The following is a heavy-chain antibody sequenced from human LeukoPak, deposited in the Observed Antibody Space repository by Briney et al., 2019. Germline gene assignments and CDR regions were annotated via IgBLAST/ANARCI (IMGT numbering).Heavy chain of an antibody. Sequence: GGSLRLSCAASGFTFSTYGMHWVRQAPGKGLQWVADIWYDGSQKYYADSVKGRFTISRDNSKNTLYLQMNSLRAEDTAVYYCAKDQRILDWGQGTLVTVSS. CDR2: IWYDGSQK. CDR1: GFTFSTYG. V-gene: IGHV3-33*06. CDR3: AKDQRILD. D-gene: IGHD2-15*01. J-gene: IGHJ4*02.